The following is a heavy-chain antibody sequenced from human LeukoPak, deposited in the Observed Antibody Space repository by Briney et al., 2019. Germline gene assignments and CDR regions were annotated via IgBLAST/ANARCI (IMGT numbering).Heavy chain of an antibody. CDR2: IYYSGST. J-gene: IGHJ4*02. V-gene: IGHV4-30-4*08. Sequence: NPSETLSLTCAVYGGSFSGYYWSWIRQPPGKGLEWIGYIYYSGSTYYNPSLKSRVTISVDTSKNQFSLKLSSVTAADTAVYYCARDRDGFQDYWGQGTLVTVSS. D-gene: IGHD3-10*01. CDR3: ARDRDGFQDY. CDR1: GGSFSGYY.